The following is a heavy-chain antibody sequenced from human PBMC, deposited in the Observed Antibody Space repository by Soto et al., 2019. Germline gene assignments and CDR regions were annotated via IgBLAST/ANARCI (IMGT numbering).Heavy chain of an antibody. CDR1: GYTFTGYY. D-gene: IGHD1-1*01. V-gene: IGHV1-2*04. CDR3: ARGQLGPKYYFDY. Sequence: QVQLVQSGGEVKKPGASVKVSCKASGYTFTGYYMHWVRQAPGQGLEWMGWINPNSGDTNYAHKFQGWVTMTRDTSISTAYMELSRLRSDDTALYYSARGQLGPKYYFDYWGQGTLVTVSS. J-gene: IGHJ4*02. CDR2: INPNSGDT.